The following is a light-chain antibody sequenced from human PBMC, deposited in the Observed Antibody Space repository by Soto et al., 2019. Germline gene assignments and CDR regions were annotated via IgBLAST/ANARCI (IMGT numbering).Light chain of an antibody. CDR2: RAS. V-gene: IGKV3-15*01. Sequence: IVMTQSPATLSVSPGESATLSCRASQNIYSNIAWYQQRPGQAPRLLIYRASTRAPGVPARFSGSGSGTDFTLTISSLQSEDFAVYSCQQYYITPYTFGQGTKLEMK. CDR3: QQYYITPYT. J-gene: IGKJ2*01. CDR1: QNIYSN.